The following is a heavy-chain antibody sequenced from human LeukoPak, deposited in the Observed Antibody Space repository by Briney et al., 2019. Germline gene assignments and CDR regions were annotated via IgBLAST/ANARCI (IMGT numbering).Heavy chain of an antibody. CDR3: ARISSSWPYYYYYMDV. CDR2: INPNSGGT. V-gene: IGHV1-2*02. CDR1: GYTFTSYY. D-gene: IGHD6-13*01. Sequence: ASVKVSCKASGYTFTSYYMHWVRQAPGQGLEWMGWINPNSGGTNYAQKLQGRVTMTTDTSTSTAYMELRSLRSDDTAVYYCARISSSWPYYYYYMDVWGKGTTVTISS. J-gene: IGHJ6*03.